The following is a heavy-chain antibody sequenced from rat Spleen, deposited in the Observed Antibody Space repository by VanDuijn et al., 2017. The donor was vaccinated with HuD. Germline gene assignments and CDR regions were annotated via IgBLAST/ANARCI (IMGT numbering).Heavy chain of an antibody. CDR2: ISYDGSST. Sequence: EVQLVESGGGLVQPGRSLKLSCAASGFTFSSFPMAWVRQAPKKGLEWVATISYDGSSTYYRDSVKGRFTISRDNAKNTLYLQLNSLKSEDTAIYYCASMGVDYWGQGVMVTVSS. D-gene: IGHD1-7*01. V-gene: IGHV5-7*01. CDR3: ASMGVDY. CDR1: GFTFSSFP. J-gene: IGHJ2*01.